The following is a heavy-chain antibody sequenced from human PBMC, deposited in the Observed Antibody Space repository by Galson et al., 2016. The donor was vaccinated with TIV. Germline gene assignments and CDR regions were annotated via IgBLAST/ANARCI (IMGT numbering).Heavy chain of an antibody. V-gene: IGHV3-66*02. CDR1: GLIVSENY. CDR2: IDSDGRT. Sequence: SLRLSCAASGLIVSENYMTWVRQAPGKGLEWVALIDSDGRTVHADSVRGRFTVSRDNSKNMVYLQMDGLRPEDTAVYFCARDRRHCGNECFLRYYYGMDAWGQGTTVTVSS. J-gene: IGHJ6*02. CDR3: ARDRRHCGNECFLRYYYGMDA. D-gene: IGHD2-21*01.